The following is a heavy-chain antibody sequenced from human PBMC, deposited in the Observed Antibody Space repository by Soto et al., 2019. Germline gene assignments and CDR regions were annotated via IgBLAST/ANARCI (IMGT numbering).Heavy chain of an antibody. CDR1: GYTFTSYD. V-gene: IGHV1-18*01. Sequence: ASVKVSCKASGYTFTSYDINWVRQATGQGLEWMGWISANNGNTNYAQKLQGRVTMTTDTSTSTAYMELRGLRSDDTAVYYCARDSGGYDYSGYYYGMDVWGQGTTVTVSS. CDR2: ISANNGNT. J-gene: IGHJ6*02. CDR3: ARDSGGYDYSGYYYGMDV. D-gene: IGHD5-12*01.